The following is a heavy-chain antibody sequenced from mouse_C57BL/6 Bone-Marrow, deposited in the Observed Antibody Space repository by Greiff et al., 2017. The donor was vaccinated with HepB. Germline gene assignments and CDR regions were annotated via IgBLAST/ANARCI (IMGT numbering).Heavy chain of an antibody. CDR2: IRLKSDNYAT. D-gene: IGHD1-1*01. J-gene: IGHJ2*01. Sequence: EVQGVESGGGLVQPGGSMKLSCVASGFTFSNYWMNWVRQSPEKGLEWVAQIRLKSDNYATHYAESVKGRFTISRDDSKSSVYLQMNNLRAEDTGIYYCTGRITTVVALDYWGQGTTLTVSS. CDR3: TGRITTVVALDY. CDR1: GFTFSNYW. V-gene: IGHV6-3*01.